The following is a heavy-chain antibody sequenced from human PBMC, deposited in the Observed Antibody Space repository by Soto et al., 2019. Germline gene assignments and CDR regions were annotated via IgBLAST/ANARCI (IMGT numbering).Heavy chain of an antibody. D-gene: IGHD6-13*01. J-gene: IGHJ5*02. CDR2: ISPYTGKR. CDR1: GYTFTNYG. Sequence: ASVKVSCKASGYTFTNYGISWVRQAPGQGLEWVGWISPYTGKRNYAQNFQGRVTMTTDTSTSTSSMDLRSLRYDDTAVYYCARHSPQGKAVDTVWFDPWGQGTLVTVSS. V-gene: IGHV1-18*04. CDR3: ARHSPQGKAVDTVWFDP.